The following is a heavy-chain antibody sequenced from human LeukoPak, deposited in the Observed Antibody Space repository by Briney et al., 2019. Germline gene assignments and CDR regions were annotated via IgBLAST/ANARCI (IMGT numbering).Heavy chain of an antibody. CDR3: ASLPAHYDSSGYYYDY. D-gene: IGHD3-22*01. V-gene: IGHV1-46*01. CDR2: INPSGGSA. J-gene: IGHJ4*02. CDR1: GYTFTSYY. Sequence: ASVNVSCKASGYTFTSYYMHWVRQAPGQGLEWMGIINPSGGSASYAQKFQGRVTMTRDTSTSTVYMELSSLRSEDTAVYYCASLPAHYDSSGYYYDYWGQGTLVTVSS.